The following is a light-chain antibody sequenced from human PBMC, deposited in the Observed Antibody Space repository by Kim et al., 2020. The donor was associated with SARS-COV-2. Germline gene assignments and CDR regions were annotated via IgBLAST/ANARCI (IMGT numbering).Light chain of an antibody. Sequence: IQMTQSPSTLSASVGDRVTITCRASQSISSWLAWYQQKPGKAPKLLSYDASSLESGVPSRFSGSGSGTEFTLTISSMQPDDFETYNCKQDNSYTYTFGKGTKLE. J-gene: IGKJ2*01. CDR1: QSISSW. V-gene: IGKV1-5*01. CDR2: DAS. CDR3: KQDNSYTYT.